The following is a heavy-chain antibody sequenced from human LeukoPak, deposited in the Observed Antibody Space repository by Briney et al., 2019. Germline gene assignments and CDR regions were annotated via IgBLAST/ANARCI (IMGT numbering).Heavy chain of an antibody. Sequence: GGSLRLSCAASGFTFSSYAMSWVRQAPGKGLEWVSAISGSGGSTYYADSVKGRFTISRDNSKNTLYLQMNSLRAEDTAVYYCAKVTRLRYFDWLAPLDYWGQRTLVTVSS. CDR2: ISGSGGST. D-gene: IGHD3-9*01. J-gene: IGHJ4*02. V-gene: IGHV3-23*01. CDR3: AKVTRLRYFDWLAPLDY. CDR1: GFTFSSYA.